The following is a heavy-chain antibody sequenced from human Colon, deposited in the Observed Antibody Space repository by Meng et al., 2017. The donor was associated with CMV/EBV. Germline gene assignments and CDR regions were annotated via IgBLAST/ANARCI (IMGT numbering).Heavy chain of an antibody. Sequence: SCSASKFRITDYSGNWVRQAPGKGQEWVSVINASSYYTCYEESVKGRFTIGRDISKNTVYLQTNSLRAKDTAVYFCAKAPTRRYYFDSWGQGSLVTVSS. D-gene: IGHD5-24*01. CDR3: AKAPTRRYYFDS. CDR1: KFRITDYS. V-gene: IGHV3-23*01. J-gene: IGHJ4*02. CDR2: INASSYYT.